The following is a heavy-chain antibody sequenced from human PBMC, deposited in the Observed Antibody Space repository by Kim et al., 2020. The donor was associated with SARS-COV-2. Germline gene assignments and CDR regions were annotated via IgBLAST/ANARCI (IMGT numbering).Heavy chain of an antibody. CDR2: ISYDGSNK. D-gene: IGHD1-26*01. Sequence: GGSLRLSCAASGFTFSSYAMHWVRQAPGKGLEWVAVISYDGSNKYYADSVKGRFTISRDNSKNTLYLQMNSLRAEDTAVYYCARPRSGSYYDAFDIWGPG. CDR1: GFTFSSYA. J-gene: IGHJ3*02. V-gene: IGHV3-30-3*01. CDR3: ARPRSGSYYDAFDI.